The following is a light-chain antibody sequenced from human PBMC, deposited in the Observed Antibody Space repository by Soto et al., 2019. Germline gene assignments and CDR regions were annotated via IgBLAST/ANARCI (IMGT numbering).Light chain of an antibody. J-gene: IGKJ4*01. CDR2: GAS. CDR3: QQYNTWPPLT. CDR1: QSVRNN. V-gene: IGKV3-15*01. Sequence: EILMTQSPATLSVSPGERATLSCRTSQSVRNNLAWYQQKPGQAPRLLFYGASTRATGIPARFSGSGSGTEFTLTISSLQSEDFAVYYCQQYNTWPPLTFGGGTKVEIK.